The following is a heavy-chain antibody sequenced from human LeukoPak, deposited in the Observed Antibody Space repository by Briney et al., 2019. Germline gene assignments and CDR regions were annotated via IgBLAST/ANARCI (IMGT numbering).Heavy chain of an antibody. V-gene: IGHV3-11*01. Sequence: PGGSLRLSCAASGFTFSDYYMSWMRQAPGKGLEWVSYISSSGDSIYYADSVKGRFTISRDNAKNSLYLQMNSLRAEDTAVYYCARHSSGYFRLDYWSPGTLVTVSS. CDR2: ISSSGDSI. J-gene: IGHJ4*02. CDR1: GFTFSDYY. CDR3: ARHSSGYFRLDY. D-gene: IGHD3-22*01.